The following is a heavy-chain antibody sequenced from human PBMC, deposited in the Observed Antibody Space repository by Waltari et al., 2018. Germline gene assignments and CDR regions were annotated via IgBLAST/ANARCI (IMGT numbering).Heavy chain of an antibody. V-gene: IGHV3-43*01. Sequence: EVQLVESGGTVVQHGGSLRLVCAASGSPFNDDRMHWVRQVPGKGPEWFSLISWDGGSTSYADSVKGRFTISRDNSRNSLYLKMQSLRTEDSALYYCTKDIRGSGWYVFDFWGQGTLVTVSS. CDR1: GSPFNDDR. D-gene: IGHD6-19*01. J-gene: IGHJ4*02. CDR2: ISWDGGST. CDR3: TKDIRGSGWYVFDF.